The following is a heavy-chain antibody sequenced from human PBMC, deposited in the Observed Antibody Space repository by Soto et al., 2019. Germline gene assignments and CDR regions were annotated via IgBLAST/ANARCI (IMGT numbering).Heavy chain of an antibody. CDR1: GFTFSTFA. J-gene: IGHJ4*02. CDR2: ITGGSGFT. CDR3: AKSGPTNYFDF. V-gene: IGHV3-23*01. Sequence: EVQLLESGGGFVQPGGSLRLSCAASGFTFSTFAMNWVRQAPGKGLEWVSGITGGSGFTFYADSVKGRFTSSRDDSENALFLQMSSLRAADTAKYYWAKSGPTNYFDFWGQGTLVTVSS. D-gene: IGHD1-26*01.